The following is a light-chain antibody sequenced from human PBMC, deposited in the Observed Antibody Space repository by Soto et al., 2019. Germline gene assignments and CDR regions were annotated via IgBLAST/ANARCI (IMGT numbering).Light chain of an antibody. CDR2: AAS. Sequence: DIQMTPSPSSLSASVGDRVTITCRASQSISSYLNWYQQKPGKAPKLLIYAASSLQSGVPSRFSGSGSGTDFTLTISSLQPEDFATYYCQQSYSPRTFGQGTKVDIK. CDR3: QQSYSPRT. CDR1: QSISSY. J-gene: IGKJ1*01. V-gene: IGKV1-39*01.